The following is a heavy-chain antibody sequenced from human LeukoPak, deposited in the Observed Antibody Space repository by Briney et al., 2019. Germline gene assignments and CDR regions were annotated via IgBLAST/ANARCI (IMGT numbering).Heavy chain of an antibody. J-gene: IGHJ6*02. V-gene: IGHV4-59*08. Sequence: SETLSLTCTVSGGSISGYYWSWIRQPPGQGLEWIGYMYYSGSTKYNPSLKSRVTMSIDASKNQFSLSLKSVTASDTAVYYCARSGYCSGGTCYESAYYYYGMDVWGQGTTVTVSS. CDR1: GGSISGYY. CDR3: ARSGYCSGGTCYESAYYYYGMDV. CDR2: MYYSGST. D-gene: IGHD2-15*01.